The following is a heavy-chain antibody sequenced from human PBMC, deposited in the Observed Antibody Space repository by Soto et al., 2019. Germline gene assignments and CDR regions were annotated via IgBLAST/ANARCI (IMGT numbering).Heavy chain of an antibody. D-gene: IGHD3-10*01. V-gene: IGHV3-30*03. J-gene: IGHJ4*02. CDR2: KSKAGSNK. Sequence: QVQLVESGGGVVQPGRSLRLSCAASGFTFSNYGIHWVRQAPGKGLVRVADKSKAGSNKWYADSVKGRFTISRDNSKKTVYRQKNALRADDTGVHSCATGEGRNGHAARLDFWGQGTLVTVPS. CDR3: ATGEGRNGHAARLDF. CDR1: GFTFSNYG.